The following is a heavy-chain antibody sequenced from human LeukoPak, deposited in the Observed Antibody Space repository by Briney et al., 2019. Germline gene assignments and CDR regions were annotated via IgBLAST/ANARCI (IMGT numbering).Heavy chain of an antibody. CDR3: ARVWPCSNGVCPDVFEY. Sequence: WASVKVSCKASGYTFNGYYIHWVRQAPGQGLEWMGWINPNSGGTYYAQKFQGGVTMTKDTSISSAYMELSSLTSDDTAVYYCARVWPCSNGVCPDVFEYWGQGTLVTVSS. D-gene: IGHD2-8*01. CDR1: GYTFNGYY. CDR2: INPNSGGT. V-gene: IGHV1-2*02. J-gene: IGHJ4*02.